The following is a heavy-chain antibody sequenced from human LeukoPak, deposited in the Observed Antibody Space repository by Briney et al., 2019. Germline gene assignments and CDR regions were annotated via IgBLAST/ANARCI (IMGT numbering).Heavy chain of an antibody. CDR2: IYTSGST. D-gene: IGHD3-9*01. CDR1: GGSISSGSYY. V-gene: IGHV4-61*02. Sequence: SETLSLTCTVSGGSISSGSYYWSWIRQPAGKGLEWIGRIYTSGSTNYNPSLKSRVTISVDTSKNQFSLKLSSVTAADTAVYYCARYDILTGYWFDPWGQGTLVTVSS. CDR3: ARYDILTGYWFDP. J-gene: IGHJ5*02.